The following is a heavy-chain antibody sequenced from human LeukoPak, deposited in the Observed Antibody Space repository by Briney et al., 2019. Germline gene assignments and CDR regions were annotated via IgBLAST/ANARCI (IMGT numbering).Heavy chain of an antibody. J-gene: IGHJ6*04. CDR3: ARDWWDCSGGSCYYYGMDV. CDR2: IYHSGST. V-gene: IGHV4-4*02. CDR1: GGSISSSSW. D-gene: IGHD2-15*01. Sequence: SETLSLTCAVSGGSISSSSWWIWVRQPPGKGLEWIGEIYHSGSTDYNPSVKSRVTISVDKSKNKFSLTLSSVTAADTAVYYCARDWWDCSGGSCYYYGMDVWGKGTTVTVSS.